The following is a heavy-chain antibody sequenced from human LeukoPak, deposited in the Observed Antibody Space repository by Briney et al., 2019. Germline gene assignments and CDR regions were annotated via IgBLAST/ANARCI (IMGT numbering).Heavy chain of an antibody. V-gene: IGHV1-18*01. CDR2: ISAYNGNT. CDR3: ARVVFNCGGDCYSEALDY. CDR1: GYTFTSYG. J-gene: IGHJ4*02. D-gene: IGHD2-21*02. Sequence: GASVKVSCKASGYTFTSYGISWVRQAPGQGLEWMGWISAYNGNTNYAQKLQGRVTMTTDTSTSTAYMELRSLRSDDTAVYYCARVVFNCGGDCYSEALDYWGQGTLVTDSS.